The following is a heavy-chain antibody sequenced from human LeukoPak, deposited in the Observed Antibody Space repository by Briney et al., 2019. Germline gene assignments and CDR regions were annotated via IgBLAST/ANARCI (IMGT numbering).Heavy chain of an antibody. CDR2: IWYDGSNK. CDR3: ARAGASSSWYFDY. Sequence: GGSLRLSCAASGFTFSSYGMHWVRQAPGKGLEWVAVIWYDGSNKYYADSVKGRFTISRDNSKNTLYLQMNSLRAEDTAVYYCARAGASSSWYFDYWGQGTLVTVSS. CDR1: GFTFSSYG. D-gene: IGHD6-13*01. J-gene: IGHJ4*02. V-gene: IGHV3-33*01.